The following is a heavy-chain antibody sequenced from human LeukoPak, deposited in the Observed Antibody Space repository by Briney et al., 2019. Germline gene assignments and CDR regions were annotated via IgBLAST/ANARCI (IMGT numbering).Heavy chain of an antibody. CDR1: GGSISSSSYY. D-gene: IGHD3-22*01. V-gene: IGHV4-39*01. CDR2: IYYSGST. J-gene: IGHJ4*02. CDR3: ARFPHYYDSSNSYVRFYFDY. Sequence: SETLSLTCTVSGGSISSSSYYWGWIRQPPGKGLEWIGSIYYSGSTYYNPSLKSRVTISVDTSKNQFSLKLSSVTAADTAVYYCARFPHYYDSSNSYVRFYFDYWAQGSLVTVSS.